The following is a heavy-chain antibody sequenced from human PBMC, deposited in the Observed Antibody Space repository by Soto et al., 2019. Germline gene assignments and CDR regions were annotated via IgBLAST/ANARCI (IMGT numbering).Heavy chain of an antibody. CDR2: IDPSDSYT. Sequence: GESLKISCKGSGYSFTSYWISWVRQMPGKGLERMGRIDPSDSYTNYSPSFQGHVTISADKSISTAYLQWSSLKASDTAMYYCARHKIFANWFDPWGQGTRVTVS. CDR3: ARHKIFANWFDP. J-gene: IGHJ5*02. CDR1: GYSFTSYW. D-gene: IGHD3-3*01. V-gene: IGHV5-10-1*01.